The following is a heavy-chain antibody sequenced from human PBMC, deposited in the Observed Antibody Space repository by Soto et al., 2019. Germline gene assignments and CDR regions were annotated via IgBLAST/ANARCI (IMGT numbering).Heavy chain of an antibody. D-gene: IGHD5-18*01. CDR1: GGTFRSYA. J-gene: IGHJ6*02. Sequence: QVQLVQSGAEVKNPGSSVKVSCKASGGTFRSYAISWVRQAPGQGLEWMGGIIPIFGTANYAQKFQGRVTITADESTSTAYMELSSLRSEDTAVYYCARRVGSYGYYYYGMDVWGQGTTVTVSS. V-gene: IGHV1-69*01. CDR3: ARRVGSYGYYYYGMDV. CDR2: IIPIFGTA.